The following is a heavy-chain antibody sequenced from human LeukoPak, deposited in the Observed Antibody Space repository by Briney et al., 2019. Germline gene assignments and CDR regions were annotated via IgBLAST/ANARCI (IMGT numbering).Heavy chain of an antibody. CDR1: GFTFSNYW. D-gene: IGHD5-18*01. V-gene: IGHV3-7*01. CDR2: IRQDGSQK. J-gene: IGHJ5*02. CDR3: VRDWPGDSYGADP. Sequence: GGSLRLSCAASGFTFSNYWMNWVRQAPGKGLEWVANIRQDGSQKYYVDSVKGRFTISRDNAKNSLYLQMNSLRAEDTAVYYCVRDWPGDSYGADPWGQGTLVTVSS.